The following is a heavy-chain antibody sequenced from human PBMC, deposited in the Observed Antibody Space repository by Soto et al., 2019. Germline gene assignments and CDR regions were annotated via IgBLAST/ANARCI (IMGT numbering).Heavy chain of an antibody. D-gene: IGHD1-26*01. Sequence: GGSLRLSCAASGFTFSSYGMHWVRQAPGKGLEWVAVIWYDGSNKYYADSVKGRFTISRDNSKNTLYLQMNSLRAEDTAVYYCARDLAEWELLSPAGYYYYYGMDVWGQGTTVTVSS. J-gene: IGHJ6*02. CDR2: IWYDGSNK. CDR3: ARDLAEWELLSPAGYYYYYGMDV. V-gene: IGHV3-33*01. CDR1: GFTFSSYG.